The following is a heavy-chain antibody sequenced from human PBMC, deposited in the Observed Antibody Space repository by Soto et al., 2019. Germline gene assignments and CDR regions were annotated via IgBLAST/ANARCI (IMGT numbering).Heavy chain of an antibody. CDR2: ISYDGSDK. V-gene: IGHV3-30-3*01. Sequence: GGSLRLSCVVSGFTFSRHGIHWVRQAPGKGLEWVAVISYDGSDKNYADSVKGRFTISRDNSKNTLYLQMNSLRTEDTAVYYCARDLSGSYVFDYWGQGTPVTVSS. CDR3: ARDLSGSYVFDY. D-gene: IGHD1-26*01. CDR1: GFTFSRHG. J-gene: IGHJ4*02.